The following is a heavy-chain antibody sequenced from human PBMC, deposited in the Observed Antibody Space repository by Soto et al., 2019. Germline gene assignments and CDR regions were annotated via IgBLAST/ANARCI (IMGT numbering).Heavy chain of an antibody. J-gene: IGHJ5*02. D-gene: IGHD6-6*01. CDR3: ARAISSSPSPGLNWFDP. V-gene: IGHV4-34*01. Sequence: SETLSLTCAVFGGSFSGYYWNWIRQPPGKGLEWIGTINYSGSTNYNPSLKNRVTISVDTSKNQFSLKLSSVTAADTAVYYCARAISSSPSPGLNWFDPWGQGTLVTVSS. CDR2: INYSGST. CDR1: GGSFSGYY.